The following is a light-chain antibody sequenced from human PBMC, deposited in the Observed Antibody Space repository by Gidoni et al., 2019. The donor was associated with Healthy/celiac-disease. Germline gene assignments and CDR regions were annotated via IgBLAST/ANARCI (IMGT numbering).Light chain of an antibody. J-gene: IGKJ3*01. CDR1: QSISSY. Sequence: DIQMTQSPSSLSASVGDIVTLTCRASQSISSYLNWYQQKPGQAPKLLIYAASSLQSGVPSRFSGSGSGTDFTLTISSLQPEDFATYYCQQCYSTPWITFXPXTKVDIK. V-gene: IGKV1-39*01. CDR2: AAS. CDR3: QQCYSTPWIT.